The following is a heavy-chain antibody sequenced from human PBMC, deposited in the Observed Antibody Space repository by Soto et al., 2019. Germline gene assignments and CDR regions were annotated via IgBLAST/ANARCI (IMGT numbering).Heavy chain of an antibody. CDR2: ISGSGGST. J-gene: IGHJ4*02. Sequence: GGSLRLSCAASGFTFSSYAMSWVRQAPGKGLEWVSAISGSGGSTYYADSVKGRFTISRDNSKNTLYLPMNSLRAEDTAVYYCSTPSRLDYYGSDYWGQGTLVTVSS. V-gene: IGHV3-23*01. CDR3: STPSRLDYYGSDY. CDR1: GFTFSSYA. D-gene: IGHD3-10*01.